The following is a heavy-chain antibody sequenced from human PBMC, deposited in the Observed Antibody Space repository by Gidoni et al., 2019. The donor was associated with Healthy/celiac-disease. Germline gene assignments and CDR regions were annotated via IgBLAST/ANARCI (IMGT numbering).Heavy chain of an antibody. D-gene: IGHD5-12*01. CDR1: GFTFSSSW. CDR3: ARVGWLNWFDP. J-gene: IGHJ5*02. Sequence: EVQLVESGGGLVQPGRSLRLDGAASGFTFSSSWMHWVRQAPGKGLVWVSRINSDGRITSYAAPVKCRFTISRDNAKNTLYLQMNSLRAEDTAVYYCARVGWLNWFDPWGQGTLVTVSS. V-gene: IGHV3-74*01. CDR2: INSDGRIT.